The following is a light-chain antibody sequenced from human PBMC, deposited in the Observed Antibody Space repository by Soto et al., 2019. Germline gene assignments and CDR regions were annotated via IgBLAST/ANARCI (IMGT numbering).Light chain of an antibody. CDR1: QSVLYSSNNKNY. CDR2: WAS. CDR3: LQDYNYPLT. V-gene: IGKV4-1*01. J-gene: IGKJ2*01. Sequence: DIVMTQSPDSLAVSLGERATINCKSSQSVLYSSNNKNYLAWYQQKPGQPPKLLIYWASTRESGVPDRFSGSGSGTDFTLTISSLRAEDVAVYYCLQDYNYPLTFGQGTKLEIK.